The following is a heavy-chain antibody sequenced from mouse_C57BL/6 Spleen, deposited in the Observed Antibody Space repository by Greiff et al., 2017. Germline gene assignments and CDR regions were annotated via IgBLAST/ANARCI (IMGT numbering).Heavy chain of an antibody. CDR2: INPSSGYT. CDR3: AREGYDPFDY. CDR1: GYTFTSYT. D-gene: IGHD2-3*01. J-gene: IGHJ2*01. Sequence: VKLQQSGAELARPGASVKMSCKASGYTFTSYTMHWVKQRPGQGLEWIGYINPSSGYTKYNQKFKDKATLTADKSSSTAYMQLSSLTSEDSAVXYCAREGYDPFDYWGQGTTLTVSS. V-gene: IGHV1-4*01.